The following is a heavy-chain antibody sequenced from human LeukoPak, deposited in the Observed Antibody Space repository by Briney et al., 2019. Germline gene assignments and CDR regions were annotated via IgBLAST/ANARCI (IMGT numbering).Heavy chain of an antibody. V-gene: IGHV3-48*01. CDR2: ISSSSSTI. D-gene: IGHD3-9*01. J-gene: IGHJ4*02. CDR1: GFTFSSYS. Sequence: GGSLRLSCAASGFTFSSYSMNWVRQAPGRGLEWVSYISSSSSTIYYADSVKGRFTISRDNSKNTLYLQMNSLRAEDTAVYYCAKGLRYFDWLLSSPDYFDYWGQGTLVTVSS. CDR3: AKGLRYFDWLLSSPDYFDY.